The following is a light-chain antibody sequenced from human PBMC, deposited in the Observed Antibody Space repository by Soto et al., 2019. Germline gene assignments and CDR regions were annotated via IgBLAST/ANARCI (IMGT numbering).Light chain of an antibody. CDR1: QSVTSN. CDR3: QQYNNWPRT. V-gene: IGKV3D-15*01. J-gene: IGKJ1*01. CDR2: GAS. Sequence: EIVMTQPPATLSVSPGERATLSCRASQSVTSNLAWYQQKTGQAPRLLIYGASTRATGIPGRFSGRGSGTGFNHTISSLQSEDFAVYYCQQYNNWPRTFGQGTKVEIK.